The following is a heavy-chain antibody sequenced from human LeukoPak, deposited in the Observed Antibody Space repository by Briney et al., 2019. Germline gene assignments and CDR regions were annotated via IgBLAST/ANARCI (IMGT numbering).Heavy chain of an antibody. CDR1: GFTVSTNY. D-gene: IGHD3-3*01. Sequence: GGSLRLSCAASGFTVSTNYMNWVRQAPGKGLEWVSAIRGSGGSTYYADSVKGRFTISRDNSKNTLYLQMDSLRAEDTAVYYCAKADATIGGAFDIWGQGTMVTV. J-gene: IGHJ3*02. CDR3: AKADATIGGAFDI. V-gene: IGHV3-23*01. CDR2: IRGSGGST.